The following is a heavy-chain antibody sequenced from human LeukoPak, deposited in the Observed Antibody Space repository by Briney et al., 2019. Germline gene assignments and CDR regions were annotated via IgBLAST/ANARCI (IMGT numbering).Heavy chain of an antibody. Sequence: GGSLRLSCAASEFTFSSYGMHWVRQAPGKGLEWVAVIWYDGSNKYYAGSVKGRFTISRDNSKNTLYLQMNSLRAEDTAVYYCARDLMAAANWFDPWGQGTLVTVSS. CDR2: IWYDGSNK. D-gene: IGHD6-13*01. CDR3: ARDLMAAANWFDP. V-gene: IGHV3-33*01. CDR1: EFTFSSYG. J-gene: IGHJ5*02.